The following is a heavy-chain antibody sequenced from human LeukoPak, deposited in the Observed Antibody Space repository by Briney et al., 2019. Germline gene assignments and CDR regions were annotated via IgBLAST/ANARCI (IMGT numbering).Heavy chain of an antibody. CDR3: VKASSSSPQYNWFDA. J-gene: IGHJ5*02. CDR2: ISAGDGEI. Sequence: GGSLRLSCAASGFTFSSYAMSWVRQAPRKGLEWVSVISAGDGEIFYADSVKGRFTISRDNSKNTLYLQMNSLRAEDTALYYCVKASSSSPQYNWFDAWGQGTLVTVSS. V-gene: IGHV3-23*01. D-gene: IGHD6-6*01. CDR1: GFTFSSYA.